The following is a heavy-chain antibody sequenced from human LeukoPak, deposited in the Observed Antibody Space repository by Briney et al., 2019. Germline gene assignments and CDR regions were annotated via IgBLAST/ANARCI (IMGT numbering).Heavy chain of an antibody. D-gene: IGHD4-17*01. CDR3: ARWYYDDYESWFDP. Sequence: ASVKVSCTASGYIFTSYGISWVRQAPGQGLEWMGWISAYNGNTNYAQKLQGRVTMTTDTSTSTAYMELRSLRSDDTAVYYCARWYYDDYESWFDPWGQGTLVTVSS. V-gene: IGHV1-18*01. J-gene: IGHJ5*02. CDR2: ISAYNGNT. CDR1: GYIFTSYG.